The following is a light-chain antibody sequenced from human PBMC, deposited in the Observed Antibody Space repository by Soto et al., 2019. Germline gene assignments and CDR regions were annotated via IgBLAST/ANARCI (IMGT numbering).Light chain of an antibody. CDR1: QSVSSY. Sequence: IVMTQSPATLSLSPGERATLSCRASQSVSSYLAWYQQKPGQAPRLLIYDASSRATGIPDKFSDSGSGTDFTLTISRLEPEDFAVYYCQQSSSSPITFGQGTRLEIK. CDR3: QQSSSSPIT. CDR2: DAS. V-gene: IGKV3-20*01. J-gene: IGKJ5*01.